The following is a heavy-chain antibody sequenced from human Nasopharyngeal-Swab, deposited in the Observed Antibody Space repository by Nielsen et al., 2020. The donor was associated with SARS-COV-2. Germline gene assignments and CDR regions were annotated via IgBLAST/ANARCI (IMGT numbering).Heavy chain of an antibody. CDR2: ISYDENNK. J-gene: IGHJ3*02. D-gene: IGHD4-17*01. CDR1: GFTFSNYA. V-gene: IGHV3-30*18. CDR3: AKSLYGDYVDGFDI. Sequence: GGSLRLSCAASGFTFSNYAMHWVRQAPGKGLEWVAVISYDENNKYYADSVKGRFTISRDSSRKTLYLQMNSLRAEDTAVYYCAKSLYGDYVDGFDIWVQGTMVTVSS.